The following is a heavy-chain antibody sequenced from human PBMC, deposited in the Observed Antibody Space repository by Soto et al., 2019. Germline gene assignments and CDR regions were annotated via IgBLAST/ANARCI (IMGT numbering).Heavy chain of an antibody. D-gene: IGHD2-2*01. V-gene: IGHV3-53*01. CDR3: AGRLPTAASLDY. J-gene: IGHJ4*02. Sequence: VQLVESGGGLIQPGGSLRLSCAASGLSVSNNHMTWVRQAPGKGLEWVSLIHGGGSAYYADSVKGRFTISRDNSKNTLYLQMDSLRAEDTAIYYCAGRLPTAASLDYWGQGTLVTVSS. CDR1: GLSVSNNH. CDR2: IHGGGSA.